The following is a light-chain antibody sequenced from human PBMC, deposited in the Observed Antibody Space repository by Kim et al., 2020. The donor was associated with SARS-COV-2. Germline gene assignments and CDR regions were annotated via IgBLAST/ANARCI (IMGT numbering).Light chain of an antibody. V-gene: IGLV2-8*01. Sequence: QSALTQPPSASGSPGQSVTIPCTGTSSNVGGSDYVSWYQHPPGKAPKLLIYEVNQRSSGVPGRFSGSRSGTSASLSVSGLQAEDEADYYCASYDVSIDRVLFGGGTQLTVL. J-gene: IGLJ2*01. CDR3: ASYDVSIDRVL. CDR1: SSNVGGSDY. CDR2: EVN.